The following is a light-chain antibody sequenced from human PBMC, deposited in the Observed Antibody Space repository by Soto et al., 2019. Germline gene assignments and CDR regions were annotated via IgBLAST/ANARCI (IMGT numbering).Light chain of an antibody. CDR2: RNN. CDR1: SSNIGSNY. Sequence: LTQPPSASGTPGQRVTISCSGSSSNIGSNYVYWYQQLPGTAPKLLIYRNNQRPSGVPDRFSGSKSGTSASLAISGLRSEDEADYYCAAWDDSLRGVFGGGTKLTVL. CDR3: AAWDDSLRGV. V-gene: IGLV1-47*01. J-gene: IGLJ2*01.